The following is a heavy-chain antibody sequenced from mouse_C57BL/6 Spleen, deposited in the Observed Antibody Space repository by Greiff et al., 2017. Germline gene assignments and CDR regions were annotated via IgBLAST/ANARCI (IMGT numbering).Heavy chain of an antibody. CDR1: GYAFTNYL. V-gene: IGHV1-54*01. Sequence: QVHVKQSGAELVRPGTSVKVSCKASGYAFTNYLIEWVKQSPGQGLEWIVVINPGSGGTNYNEKFKGKVTLTADKSSSTAYMQLSSLTSEDSAVYFCERGDSSGSWFAYWGQGTLVTVSA. J-gene: IGHJ3*01. CDR2: INPGSGGT. D-gene: IGHD3-2*02. CDR3: ERGDSSGSWFAY.